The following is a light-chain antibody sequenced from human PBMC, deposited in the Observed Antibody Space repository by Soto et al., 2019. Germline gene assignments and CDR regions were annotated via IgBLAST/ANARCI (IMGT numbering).Light chain of an antibody. V-gene: IGKV3-20*01. CDR2: GAS. J-gene: IGKJ1*01. Sequence: ENVLTQAPGTLSLSPGERATLSCRASQSISGNYLAWYQQKPGQAPRLLISGASTKATSIPNRFSGSGSGTDLTLTISGLEPEDFAVYYCQRYGHSPRMTFGQGTKVEIK. CDR3: QRYGHSPRMT. CDR1: QSISGNY.